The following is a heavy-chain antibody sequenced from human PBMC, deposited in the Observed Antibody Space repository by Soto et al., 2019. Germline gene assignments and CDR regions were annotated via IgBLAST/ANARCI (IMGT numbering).Heavy chain of an antibody. CDR2: ISGSDDST. Sequence: EVQLLESGGGLVQPGESLRLSCAASGFTFSSYAMSWVRQAPGKGLEWVSVISGSDDSTYYADSVKGRFTISRDNSKNTLALQMNSLRAEDTAVYYCVKRSSASTFDYWGQGTLVTVSS. D-gene: IGHD6-6*01. J-gene: IGHJ4*02. CDR3: VKRSSASTFDY. CDR1: GFTFSSYA. V-gene: IGHV3-23*01.